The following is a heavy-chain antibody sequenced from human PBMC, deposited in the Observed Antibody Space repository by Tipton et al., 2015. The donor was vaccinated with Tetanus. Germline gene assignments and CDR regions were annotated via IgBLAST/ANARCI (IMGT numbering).Heavy chain of an antibody. CDR1: GDSIATRSNH. J-gene: IGHJ4*02. CDR2: VHYTGRT. D-gene: IGHD3-3*02. Sequence: TLSLTCTVSGDSIATRSNHWGWIRQSPEKGLEWIGNVHYTGRTFYNPSVKRRVTVSVDTSKNLFSLSLSSVTATDTAVYYCARRLAGPGGHFDSWGQGALVSV. CDR3: ARRLAGPGGHFDS. V-gene: IGHV4-39*01.